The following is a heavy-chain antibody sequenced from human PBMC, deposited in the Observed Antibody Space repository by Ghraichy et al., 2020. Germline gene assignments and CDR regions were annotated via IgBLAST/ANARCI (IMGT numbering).Heavy chain of an antibody. CDR3: ARDYCGGDCYFDFGDY. V-gene: IGHV3-30-3*01. Sequence: GGSLRLSCAASGFTFSNYALHWVRQAPGKGLEWVAVILSDGSNKFYADSVKGRFTISRDNSKNTLYLQMNSLRPEDTAVYYCARDYCGGDCYFDFGDYWGQGTLVTVSP. CDR2: ILSDGSNK. CDR1: GFTFSNYA. D-gene: IGHD2-21*02. J-gene: IGHJ4*02.